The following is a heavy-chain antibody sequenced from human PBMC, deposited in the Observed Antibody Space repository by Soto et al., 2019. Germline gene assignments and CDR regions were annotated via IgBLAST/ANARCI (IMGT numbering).Heavy chain of an antibody. D-gene: IGHD1-1*01. CDR3: AKYKNSYYYGLDV. CDR1: GGFFSGYY. CDR2: INQSGGT. J-gene: IGHJ6*02. Sequence: QVQLQQWGAGLLKPSETLSLTCGVYGGFFSGYYWSWVRQPPGKGLEWIGAINQSGGTNYNPSLKSLVAISVDTCMNRFSLSLSSVTAADTAIYYCAKYKNSYYYGLDVWGQGTAVTVSS. V-gene: IGHV4-34*01.